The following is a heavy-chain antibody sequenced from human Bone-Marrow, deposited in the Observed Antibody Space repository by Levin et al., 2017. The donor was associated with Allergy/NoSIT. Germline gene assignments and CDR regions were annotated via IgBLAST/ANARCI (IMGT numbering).Heavy chain of an antibody. V-gene: IGHV5-10-1*01. CDR2: IDPHDSYT. CDR1: GFDFSSHW. J-gene: IGHJ4*02. Sequence: KVGESLKISCKVSGFDFSSHWINWVRQVPGKGLEWMGNIDPHDSYTNYSPSFRGHVTVSVDRSINTAYLQLSSLKASDTAIYYCARRRGTYGGYFDFWGQGSLIIVSS. D-gene: IGHD4-23*01. CDR3: ARRRGTYGGYFDF.